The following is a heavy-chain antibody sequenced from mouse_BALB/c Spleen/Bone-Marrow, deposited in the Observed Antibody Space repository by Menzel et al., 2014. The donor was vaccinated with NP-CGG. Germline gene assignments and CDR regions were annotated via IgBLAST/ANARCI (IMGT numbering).Heavy chain of an antibody. V-gene: IGHV1S56*01. CDR2: IHPGDGST. D-gene: IGHD2-14*01. J-gene: IGHJ1*01. Sequence: QVQLQQSGPELVKPGASVKMSCKASGYTFTSYFIHWVKQRPGQGLEWIGWIHPGDGSTKYNEKFKVKTTLTADKSSSTAYMFLSSLTSEDSAIYFCAYYRYDEYFDVWGAGTTVTVSS. CDR1: GYTFTSYF. CDR3: AYYRYDEYFDV.